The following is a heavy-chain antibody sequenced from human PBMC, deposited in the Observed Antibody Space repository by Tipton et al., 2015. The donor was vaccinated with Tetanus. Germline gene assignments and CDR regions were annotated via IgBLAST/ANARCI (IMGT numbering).Heavy chain of an antibody. CDR3: ARRRGVKGDY. Sequence: GLVKPSETLSLTCAVYGGSFSGYYWSWIRQPPGKGLEWIGEINHSGSTNYNPSLKSRVTISVDTPKNQFSLQLSSVTAADTAVYYCARRRGVKGDYWGQEPWSPSPQ. D-gene: IGHD3-10*01. V-gene: IGHV4-34*01. CDR2: INHSGST. J-gene: IGHJ4*01. CDR1: GGSFSGYY.